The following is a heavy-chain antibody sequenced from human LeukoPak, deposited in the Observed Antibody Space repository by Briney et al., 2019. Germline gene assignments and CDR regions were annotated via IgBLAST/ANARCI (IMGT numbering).Heavy chain of an antibody. Sequence: SGGSLRLSCAASGFTLSSYSMNWVRQAPGKGLEWVSYISSSSSTIYYADSVKGRFTISRDNAKNSLYLQMNSLRAEDTAVYYCALLTGMATTSNAFDIWGQGTMVTVSS. V-gene: IGHV3-48*01. J-gene: IGHJ3*02. CDR2: ISSSSSTI. D-gene: IGHD5-24*01. CDR3: ALLTGMATTSNAFDI. CDR1: GFTLSSYS.